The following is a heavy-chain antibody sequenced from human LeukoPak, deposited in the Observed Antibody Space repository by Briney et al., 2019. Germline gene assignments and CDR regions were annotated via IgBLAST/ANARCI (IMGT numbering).Heavy chain of an antibody. CDR3: TTHYDSSGYGGY. V-gene: IGHV3-15*07. CDR2: IKSKTDGGTT. CDR1: GFTFGDYA. Sequence: PGGSLRLSCTTSGFTFGDYAMNWVRQAPGKGLEWVGRIKSKTDGGTTDYAAPVKGRFTISRDDSKNTLYLQMNSLKTEDTAVYYCTTHYDSSGYGGYWGQGTLVTVSS. J-gene: IGHJ4*02. D-gene: IGHD3-22*01.